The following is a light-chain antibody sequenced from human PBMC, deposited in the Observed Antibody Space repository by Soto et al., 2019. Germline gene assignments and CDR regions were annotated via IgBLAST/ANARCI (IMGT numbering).Light chain of an antibody. CDR2: GAS. CDR3: QQYGRSPGT. Sequence: EIVLTQSPGTLSLSPGERVTLSCRASQSVGSNLVWYQQKPGQTPRLLIYGASTRATGIPARFSGSGSGTDFTLTISRLEPEDFAVYYCQQYGRSPGTFGQGTKVDIK. CDR1: QSVGSN. J-gene: IGKJ1*01. V-gene: IGKV3-20*01.